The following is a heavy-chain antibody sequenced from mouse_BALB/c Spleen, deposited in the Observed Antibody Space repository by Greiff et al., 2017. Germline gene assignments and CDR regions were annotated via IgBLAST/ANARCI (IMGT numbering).Heavy chain of an antibody. CDR1: GYSITSGYY. J-gene: IGHJ4*01. CDR2: ISYDGSN. Sequence: DVQLVESGPGLVKPSQSLSLTCSVTGYSITSGYYWNWIRQFPGNKLEWMGYISYDGSNNYNPSLKNRIAITRDTSKNQFFLKLNSVTTEDTATYYCARGGSPYYYAMDYWGQGTSVTVSS. V-gene: IGHV3-6*02. D-gene: IGHD1-1*01. CDR3: ARGGSPYYYAMDY.